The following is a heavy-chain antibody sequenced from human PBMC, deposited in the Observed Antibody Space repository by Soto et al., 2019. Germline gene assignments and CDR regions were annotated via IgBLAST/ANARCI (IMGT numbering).Heavy chain of an antibody. CDR1: GGSISSGGYY. Sequence: PSETLSLTCTVSGGSISSGGYYWSWIRQHPGKGLEWIGNIYYSGSTYYSPSLKGRVTISVDTSKNQFSLRLSSVTAADTAVYYCATLPPRIVVSLLPIPIWGQGIWVTVSS. V-gene: IGHV4-31*03. D-gene: IGHD2-21*01. J-gene: IGHJ4*02. CDR3: ATLPPRIVVSLLPIPI. CDR2: IYYSGST.